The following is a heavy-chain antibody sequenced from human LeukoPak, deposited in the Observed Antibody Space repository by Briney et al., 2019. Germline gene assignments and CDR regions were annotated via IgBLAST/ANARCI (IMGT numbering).Heavy chain of an antibody. CDR2: INPNSGGT. D-gene: IGHD2-2*01. V-gene: IGHV1-2*02. CDR3: ARDLGYCSSTSCPHDY. J-gene: IGHJ4*02. CDR1: GYTFTGYY. Sequence: ASVKVSCKASGYTFTGYYMHWVRQAPGQGLEWMGWINPNSGGTNYAQKFQGRVTMTRDTSISTAYMELSRLRSDDTAVYYCARDLGYCSSTSCPHDYWGQGTLVIVSS.